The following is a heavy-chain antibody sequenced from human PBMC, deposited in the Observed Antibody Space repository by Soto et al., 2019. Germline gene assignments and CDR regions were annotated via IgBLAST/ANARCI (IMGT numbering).Heavy chain of an antibody. CDR1: GGSISSYY. V-gene: IGHV4-59*01. D-gene: IGHD3-22*01. CDR3: ARGYYDSSGYYSADGYFDY. CDR2: IYYSGST. Sequence: QVQLQESGPGLVKPSETLSLTCTVSGGSISSYYWSWIRQPPGKGLEWIGYIYYSGSTNYNPSLKSRVTISVDTSKNQFSLKLSSVTAADTAVYYCARGYYDSSGYYSADGYFDYWGQGTLVTVSS. J-gene: IGHJ4*02.